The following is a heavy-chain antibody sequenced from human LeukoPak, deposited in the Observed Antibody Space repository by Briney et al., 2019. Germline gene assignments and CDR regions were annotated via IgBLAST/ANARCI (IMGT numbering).Heavy chain of an antibody. D-gene: IGHD2-15*01. V-gene: IGHV4-39*01. CDR1: GGSIISSDYH. J-gene: IGHJ3*02. CDR2: ISYSGNT. Sequence: SETLSLTCTVSGGSIISSDYHWGWVRQPPEKGLEWIGTISYSGNTDYNPSLRSRVTISVDTSNNQFSLRLGSVTAADTAVYHCARHCCSGPAKRVFDIWGQGTMGTVSS. CDR3: ARHCCSGPAKRVFDI.